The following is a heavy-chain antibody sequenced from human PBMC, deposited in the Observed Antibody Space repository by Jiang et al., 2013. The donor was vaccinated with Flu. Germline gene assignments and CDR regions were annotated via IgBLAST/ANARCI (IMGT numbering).Heavy chain of an antibody. J-gene: IGHJ4*02. CDR3: ARVYSGSHFDY. V-gene: IGHV4-61*02. Sequence: PGLVKPSQTLSLTCTVSGGSISSGSYYWSWIRQPAGKGLEWIGRSRTSGSTYYNPSLKSRVTISVDTSKNHFSLRLSSVTAADTAVYYCARVYSGSHFDYWGQGTLVTVSS. CDR2: SRTSGST. CDR1: GGSISSGSYY. D-gene: IGHD1-26*01.